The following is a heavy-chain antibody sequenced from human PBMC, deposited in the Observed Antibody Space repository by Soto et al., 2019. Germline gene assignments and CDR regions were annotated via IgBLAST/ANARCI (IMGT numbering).Heavy chain of an antibody. J-gene: IGHJ4*01. V-gene: IGHV3-48*01. CDR3: ARSYVGLATQPAY. D-gene: IGHD1-26*01. CDR1: GFTFSTYS. Sequence: GGSLRLSCAASGFTFSTYSMNWVRQAPGKGLEWISYINSRSSNIYYADSVKGRFTISRDNTKNSLYLQVNSLRAEDTAVYFCARSYVGLATQPAYWGHGTLVTAPQ. CDR2: INSRSSNI.